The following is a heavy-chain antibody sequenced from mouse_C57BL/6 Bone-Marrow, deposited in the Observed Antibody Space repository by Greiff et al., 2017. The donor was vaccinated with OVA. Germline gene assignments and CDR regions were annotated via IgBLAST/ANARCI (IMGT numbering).Heavy chain of an antibody. CDR2: ISSGSSTI. V-gene: IGHV5-17*01. D-gene: IGHD1-1*01. CDR1: GFTFSDYG. J-gene: IGHJ2*01. Sequence: EVKLVESGGGLVKPGGSLKLSCAASGFTFSDYGMHWVRQAPEKGLEWVAYISSGSSTIYYADTVKGRFTISRDNAKNTLFLQMTSLRSEDTAMYYCARYGSSSYYFDYWGQGTTLTVSS. CDR3: ARYGSSSYYFDY.